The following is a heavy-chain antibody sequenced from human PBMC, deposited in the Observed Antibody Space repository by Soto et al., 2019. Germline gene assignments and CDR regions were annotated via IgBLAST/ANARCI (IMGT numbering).Heavy chain of an antibody. CDR2: IYYSGST. Sequence: PSETLSLTCTVSGGSISSSSYYWGWIRQPPGKGLEWIGSIYYSGSTYYNPSLKSRVTISVDTSKDQFSLKLSSVTAADTAVYYCARHYGDYPIYYFDYWGQGTLVTVSS. J-gene: IGHJ4*02. V-gene: IGHV4-39*01. CDR3: ARHYGDYPIYYFDY. CDR1: GGSISSSSYY. D-gene: IGHD4-17*01.